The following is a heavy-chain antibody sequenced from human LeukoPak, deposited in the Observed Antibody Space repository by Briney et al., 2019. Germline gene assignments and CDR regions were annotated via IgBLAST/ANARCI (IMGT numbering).Heavy chain of an antibody. CDR2: INHSGST. CDR1: GGSFSGYY. J-gene: IGHJ5*02. D-gene: IGHD1-14*01. V-gene: IGHV4-34*01. CDR3: ARDRDWFDP. Sequence: SETLSLTCAVYGGSFSGYYWSWIRQPPGKGLEWIGEINHSGSTNYNPSLKSRVTISVDTSKNQFSLKLSSVTAADTAVYYCARDRDWFDPWGQGTLVTVSS.